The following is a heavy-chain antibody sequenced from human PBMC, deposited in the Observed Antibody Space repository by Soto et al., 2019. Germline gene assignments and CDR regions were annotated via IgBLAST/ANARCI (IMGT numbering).Heavy chain of an antibody. D-gene: IGHD4-17*01. CDR1: GFTFGSYW. CDR2: IKQDGSEK. Sequence: GESLKISCAASGFTFGSYWMSWVRQAPGKGLEWVANIKQDGSEKYYVDSVKGRFTISRDNAKNSLYLQMNSLRAEDTAVYYCAGYGGNGDAFDIWGQGTMVTVSS. V-gene: IGHV3-7*03. CDR3: AGYGGNGDAFDI. J-gene: IGHJ3*02.